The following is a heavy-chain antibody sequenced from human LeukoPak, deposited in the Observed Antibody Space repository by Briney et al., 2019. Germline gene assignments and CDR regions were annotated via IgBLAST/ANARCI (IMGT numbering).Heavy chain of an antibody. Sequence: PGGSLRLSCAASGFTFSSSAMSWVRQAPGKGLEWVSAISNNGGYTYYADSVQGRFTIFRDNSKNILYLQMNSLRAEDTAMYYCAKRGGGTMFAFDIWGQGTMVTVSS. D-gene: IGHD3-10*02. CDR3: AKRGGGTMFAFDI. V-gene: IGHV3-23*01. CDR2: ISNNGGYT. CDR1: GFTFSSSA. J-gene: IGHJ3*02.